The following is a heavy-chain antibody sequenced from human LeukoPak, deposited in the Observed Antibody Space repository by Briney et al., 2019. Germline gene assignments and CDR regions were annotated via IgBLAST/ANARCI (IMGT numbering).Heavy chain of an antibody. D-gene: IGHD6-19*01. CDR1: GFSFSTYA. J-gene: IGHJ4*02. Sequence: GGSLRLSCVASGFSFSTYAMHWARQAPGKGLEWVAGISYDGSYKHYADSVKGRFTLSRDNSKNTVHLQVDSLRPEDTAVYYCARTMGISSGFRYFGYWGQGTLVTVSS. CDR3: ARTMGISSGFRYFGY. V-gene: IGHV3-30*03. CDR2: ISYDGSYK.